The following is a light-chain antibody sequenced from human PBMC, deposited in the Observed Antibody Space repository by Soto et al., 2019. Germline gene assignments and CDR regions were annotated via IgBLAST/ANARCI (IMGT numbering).Light chain of an antibody. CDR2: DVY. Sequence: QSVLTQPASVSGSPGQSITISCTGTRSDICAYNYVSWFQQNPGKAPKCMIYDVYSRPSGVSHRFSGCKSANTAPLPISGLQAEDAAVYYCTSYTTTNTLALGGGTKLTVL. V-gene: IGLV2-14*01. CDR3: TSYTTTNTLA. CDR1: RSDICAYNY. J-gene: IGLJ2*01.